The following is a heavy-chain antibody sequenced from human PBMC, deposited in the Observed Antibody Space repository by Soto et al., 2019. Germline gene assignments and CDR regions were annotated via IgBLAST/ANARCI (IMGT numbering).Heavy chain of an antibody. Sequence: GGSLRLSCAASGFTFSNYEFNWVRQAPGKGLEWISYIGTSETDTYYAGSVKGRFTVSRDNAKNSVYLQMSSLRAEDTAIYYCAREELNCGGDCFAFWGQGALVTVSS. V-gene: IGHV3-48*03. D-gene: IGHD2-21*01. CDR3: AREELNCGGDCFAF. J-gene: IGHJ4*02. CDR1: GFTFSNYE. CDR2: IGTSETDT.